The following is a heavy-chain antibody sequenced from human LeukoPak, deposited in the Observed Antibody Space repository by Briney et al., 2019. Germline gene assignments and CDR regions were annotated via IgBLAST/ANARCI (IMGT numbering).Heavy chain of an antibody. Sequence: SETLSLTCTVSGGSISSYYWSWIRQPPGKGLEWIGYIYYSGSTNYNPSLKSRVTISVDTSKNQFSLKLSSVTAADTAVYYCAGYDILTGYLFDPWGQGTLVTVSS. J-gene: IGHJ5*02. D-gene: IGHD3-9*01. CDR3: AGYDILTGYLFDP. V-gene: IGHV4-59*01. CDR2: IYYSGST. CDR1: GGSISSYY.